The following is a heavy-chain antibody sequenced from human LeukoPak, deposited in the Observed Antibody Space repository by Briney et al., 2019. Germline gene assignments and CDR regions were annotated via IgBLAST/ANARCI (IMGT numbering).Heavy chain of an antibody. Sequence: PSETLSLTCAVYGGSFSGYYWSWIRQPPGKGLEWIGEINHSGSTNYNPSLKSRVTISVDTSKNQFSLKQSSVTAADTAVYYCAGQSGGWPSFDYWGQGTLVTVSS. V-gene: IGHV4-34*01. CDR1: GGSFSGYY. CDR3: AGQSGGWPSFDY. J-gene: IGHJ4*02. D-gene: IGHD2-15*01. CDR2: INHSGST.